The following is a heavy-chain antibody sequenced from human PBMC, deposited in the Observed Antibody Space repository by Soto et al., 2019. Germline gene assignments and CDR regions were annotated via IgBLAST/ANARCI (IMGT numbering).Heavy chain of an antibody. CDR3: ARDGYDGSGSPYPAY. V-gene: IGHV4-59*01. CDR1: GGSTSEYF. J-gene: IGHJ4*02. D-gene: IGHD3-10*01. CDR2: IYYLGST. Sequence: SETLSLTCSVSGGSTSEYFWGWIRQSPGKGLEWIGYIYYLGSTDYNPSLKSRVTISVDTSKRQFSLRLTSVTAADTAVYYCARDGYDGSGSPYPAYWGPGTQVTVSS.